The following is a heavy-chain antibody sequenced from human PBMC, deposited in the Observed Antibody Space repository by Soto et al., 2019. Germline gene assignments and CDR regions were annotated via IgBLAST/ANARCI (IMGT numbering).Heavy chain of an antibody. J-gene: IGHJ5*02. Sequence: DSVKVGFEAWGDSCTGYGRRWVGQAPGQGLGGRGIITPNDGNTNFAQTFQGRITMTTDTSTSTVYMELRSLRSEDTAVYSCPRSSRAVFAIITARPNWLAPSGQGPLVTVYS. CDR3: PRSSRAVFAIITARPNWLAP. CDR1: GDSCTGYG. CDR2: ITPNDGNT. D-gene: IGHD3-10*01. V-gene: IGHV1-18*04.